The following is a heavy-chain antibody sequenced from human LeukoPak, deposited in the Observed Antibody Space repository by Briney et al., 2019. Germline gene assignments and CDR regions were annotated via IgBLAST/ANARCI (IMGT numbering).Heavy chain of an antibody. V-gene: IGHV4-4*07. D-gene: IGHD6-19*01. CDR3: ARGKVVAGTPGQNSWDS. CDR1: GGSISSYY. Sequence: SETLSLTCTVSGGSISSYYWNWIRQPAGKGLEWIGRIYTSGSTNYNPSLKSRVSMSVDTSKNQFSLKLSSVTAADTAVYYCARGKVVAGTPGQNSWDSWGQGTLVTVSS. J-gene: IGHJ4*02. CDR2: IYTSGST.